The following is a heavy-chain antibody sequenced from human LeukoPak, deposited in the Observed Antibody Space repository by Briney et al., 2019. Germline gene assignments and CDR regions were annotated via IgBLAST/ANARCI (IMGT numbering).Heavy chain of an antibody. Sequence: PGGSLRLSCAASGFTFSSYEMNWVRQAPGKGLEWVSYLSSSGSTIYYADSVKGRFTISRDNAKNSLYLQMNSLRADGTAVYYCARGAMYDRRIAVNYWGQGTLVTVSS. D-gene: IGHD6-19*01. V-gene: IGHV3-48*03. CDR2: LSSSGSTI. CDR3: ARGAMYDRRIAVNY. J-gene: IGHJ4*02. CDR1: GFTFSSYE.